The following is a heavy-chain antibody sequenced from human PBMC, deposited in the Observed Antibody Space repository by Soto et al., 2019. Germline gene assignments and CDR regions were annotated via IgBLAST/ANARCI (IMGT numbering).Heavy chain of an antibody. CDR2: INPNSGGT. D-gene: IGHD5-12*01. Sequence: ASVKVSCKASGYTFTGYYMHWVRQAPGQGLEWMGWINPNSGGTNYAQKFQGWVTMTRDTSISTAYMELSRLRSDDTAVYYCARDRYHSGYDYGYYFDYWGQGTLVTVSS. CDR3: ARDRYHSGYDYGYYFDY. CDR1: GYTFTGYY. J-gene: IGHJ4*02. V-gene: IGHV1-2*04.